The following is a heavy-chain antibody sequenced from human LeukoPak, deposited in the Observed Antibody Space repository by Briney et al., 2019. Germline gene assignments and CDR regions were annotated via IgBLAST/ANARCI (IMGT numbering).Heavy chain of an antibody. D-gene: IGHD2-2*01. CDR1: GFTFDDYA. CDR3: ANSPQLGYCSSTSCPYFDY. CDR2: ISWNSGSI. V-gene: IGHV3-9*01. Sequence: GRSLRLSCAASGFTFDDYAMHWVRQAPGKGLEWVSGISWNSGSIGYADSVKGRFTISRDNSKNTLYLQMNSLRAEDTAVYYCANSPQLGYCSSTSCPYFDYWGQGTLVTVSS. J-gene: IGHJ4*02.